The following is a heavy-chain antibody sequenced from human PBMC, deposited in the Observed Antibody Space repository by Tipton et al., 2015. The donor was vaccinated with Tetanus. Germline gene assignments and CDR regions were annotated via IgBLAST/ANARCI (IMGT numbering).Heavy chain of an antibody. CDR3: ARRGGDFLTGYYDS. Sequence: TLSLTCTVSGGSISSSNYYWGWIRQPPGKGLEWIGRIYYSGSTSYNPSLKSRVTISVDTSKNQFSLELNSVTAADMAVYYCARRGGDFLTGYYDSWGQGTLVTVSS. CDR1: GGSISSSNYY. V-gene: IGHV4-39*01. J-gene: IGHJ4*02. D-gene: IGHD3-9*01. CDR2: IYYSGST.